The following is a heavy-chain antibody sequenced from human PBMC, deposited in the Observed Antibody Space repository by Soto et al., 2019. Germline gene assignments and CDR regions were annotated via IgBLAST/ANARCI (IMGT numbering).Heavy chain of an antibody. CDR3: ARDQGLWFGELPDRDYCYYYGMDV. J-gene: IGHJ6*02. CDR1: GGTFSSYA. V-gene: IGHV1-69*01. CDR2: IIPIFGTA. D-gene: IGHD3-10*01. Sequence: QVQLVQSGAEVKKPGSSVKVSCKASGGTFSSYAISWVRQAPGQGLEWMGGIIPIFGTANYAQKFQGRVTITADESTSTAYMELSSLRSEDTAVYYCARDQGLWFGELPDRDYCYYYGMDVWGQGTTVTVSS.